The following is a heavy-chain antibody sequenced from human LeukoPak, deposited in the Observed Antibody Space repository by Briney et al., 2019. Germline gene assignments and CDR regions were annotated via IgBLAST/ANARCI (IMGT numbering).Heavy chain of an antibody. CDR3: ARDGNYCSSTSCYAVDY. D-gene: IGHD2-2*01. V-gene: IGHV3-7*01. CDR2: IKQDGSEK. Sequence: PGGSLRLSCAASGFTFSSYWMSWVRQAPGKGLQWVANIKQDGSEKYYVDSVKGRFTISRDNAKNSLYLQMNSLRAEDTAAYYCARDGNYCSSTSCYAVDYWGQGTLVTVSS. J-gene: IGHJ4*02. CDR1: GFTFSSYW.